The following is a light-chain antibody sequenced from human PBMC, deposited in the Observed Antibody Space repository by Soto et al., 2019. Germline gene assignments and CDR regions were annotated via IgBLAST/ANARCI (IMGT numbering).Light chain of an antibody. Sequence: IPMTQSPSTLSASVGDRVTFTCRASQTISTWLAWYQQKPGEAPKLLIYTASTLEVGVPSRFSGSGSGTDFTLTINTLQPADFATYYCQQYNSYPWTFGQGTK. CDR2: TAS. CDR1: QTISTW. CDR3: QQYNSYPWT. V-gene: IGKV1-5*03. J-gene: IGKJ1*01.